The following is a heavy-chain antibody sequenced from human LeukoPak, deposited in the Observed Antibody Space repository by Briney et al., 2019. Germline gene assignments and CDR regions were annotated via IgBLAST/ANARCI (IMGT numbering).Heavy chain of an antibody. CDR3: ARRAPYQLLSAGGRDYYYYMDV. CDR2: IWYDGSNK. V-gene: IGHV3-33*08. Sequence: GGSLRLSCAASGFTFSSYGMHWVRHAPAKGREWVAVIWYDGSNKYYADSVKGRFTISRDNSKNTLYLPMNSLRAEDTAVYYCARRAPYQLLSAGGRDYYYYMDVWGKGTTVTVSS. J-gene: IGHJ6*03. CDR1: GFTFSSYG. D-gene: IGHD2-2*01.